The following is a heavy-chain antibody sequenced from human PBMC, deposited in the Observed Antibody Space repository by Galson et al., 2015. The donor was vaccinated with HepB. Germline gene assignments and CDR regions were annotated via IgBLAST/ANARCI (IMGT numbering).Heavy chain of an antibody. D-gene: IGHD5-18*01. CDR1: SGSISDYY. Sequence: LSLTCPVSSGSISDYYWSWIRQPPGTGLEWIGYIYYRGNTNYTPSLKSRITISVDTSKNRFSLRLSSVTAADTAMYYCARHGWVDTSFDYWGKGTLVTVSS. V-gene: IGHV4-59*08. CDR3: ARHGWVDTSFDY. CDR2: IYYRGNT. J-gene: IGHJ4*02.